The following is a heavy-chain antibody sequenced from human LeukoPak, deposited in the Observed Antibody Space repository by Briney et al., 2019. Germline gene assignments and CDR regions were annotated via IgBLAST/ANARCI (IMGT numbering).Heavy chain of an antibody. CDR3: AKLFPTVTTNPKDV. Sequence: GRSLRLSCAASGFTFSTYGMHWVRRAPGKGLEWVAVISFDGSNKYYADSVKGRFTISRDNSKKTLYLQMNSLRAEDTAVYYCAKLFPTVTTNPKDVWGRGTTVTVSS. CDR1: GFTFSTYG. D-gene: IGHD4-17*01. CDR2: ISFDGSNK. J-gene: IGHJ6*04. V-gene: IGHV3-30*18.